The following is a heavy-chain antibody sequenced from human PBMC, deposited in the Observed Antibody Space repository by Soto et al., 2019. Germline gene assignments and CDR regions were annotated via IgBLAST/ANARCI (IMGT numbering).Heavy chain of an antibody. Sequence: SETLCLTCAVEGGSFGGLYWRRIRQKPGKGLEWIGEINHSGSTNYNPSLKSRVTISVDTAKNQFSLKLSSVTPADPAVYYCARFRGLAAVGTYYYVMAVWGQGTTVPVS. D-gene: IGHD6-13*01. CDR3: ARFRGLAAVGTYYYVMAV. CDR1: GGSFGGLY. V-gene: IGHV4-34*01. J-gene: IGHJ6*02. CDR2: INHSGST.